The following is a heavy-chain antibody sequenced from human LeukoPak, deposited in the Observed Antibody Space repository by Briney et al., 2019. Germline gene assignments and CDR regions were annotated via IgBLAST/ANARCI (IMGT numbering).Heavy chain of an antibody. J-gene: IGHJ4*02. CDR2: ISYDGSNK. V-gene: IGHV3-30-3*02. CDR1: GFTFSSYA. CDR3: AKTPYSSGWYEEDY. D-gene: IGHD6-19*01. Sequence: GGSLRLSCAASGFTFSSYAMHWVRQAPGKGLEWVAVISYDGSNKYYADSVKGRFTISRDNSKNTLYLQMNSLRAEDTAVYYCAKTPYSSGWYEEDYWGQGTLVTVSS.